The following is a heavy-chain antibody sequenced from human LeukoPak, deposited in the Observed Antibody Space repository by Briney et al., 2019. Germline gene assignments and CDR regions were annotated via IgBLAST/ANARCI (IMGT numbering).Heavy chain of an antibody. Sequence: GGSLRLSCAASGFTFSSYAMSWVRQAPGKGLEWVSVISGSGDTTNYADSVKGRFTISRDNPKNTLYLQMNSLRAEDTAVYYCAKSRYGCMDVWGKGTTVTVSS. CDR1: GFTFSSYA. D-gene: IGHD5-24*01. CDR2: ISGSGDTT. J-gene: IGHJ6*03. CDR3: AKSRYGCMDV. V-gene: IGHV3-23*01.